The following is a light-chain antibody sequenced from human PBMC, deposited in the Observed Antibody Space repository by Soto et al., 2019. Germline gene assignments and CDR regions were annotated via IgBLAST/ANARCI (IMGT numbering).Light chain of an antibody. CDR2: GIS. CDR3: QQYGNSPT. Sequence: EIVLTQSPGTLSLSPGERATLSCRASQSISSSYLPWYQQKLGQAPRLLMYGISSRATGTPDRFSGSGFGTDFSLTISRLESEDFAVYYCQQYGNSPTFGQGAKVEIK. V-gene: IGKV3-20*01. CDR1: QSISSSY. J-gene: IGKJ1*01.